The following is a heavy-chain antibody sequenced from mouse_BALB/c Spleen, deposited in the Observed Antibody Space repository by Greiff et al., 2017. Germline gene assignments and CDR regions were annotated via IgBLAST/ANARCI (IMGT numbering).Heavy chain of an antibody. J-gene: IGHJ1*01. CDR1: GFSLTSYG. CDR2: IWAGGST. D-gene: IGHD1-1*02. CDR3: AREEPYGDWYFDV. V-gene: IGHV2-9*02. Sequence: QVQLQQSGPGLVAPSQSLSITCTVSGFSLTSYGVHWVRQPPGKGLEWLGVIWAGGSTNFNSAPMSRLSISKDNSKSQVFLKMNSLQTDDTAMYYCAREEPYGDWYFDVWGAGTTVTVSS.